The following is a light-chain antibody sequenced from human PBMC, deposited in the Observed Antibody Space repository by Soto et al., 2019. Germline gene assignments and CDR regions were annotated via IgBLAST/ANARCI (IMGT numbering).Light chain of an antibody. V-gene: IGKV3-20*01. J-gene: IGKJ1*01. CDR3: QQYGSSPVT. CDR1: QSVSSSY. CDR2: GAS. Sequence: EIVLTQSPGTLSLSPGEKATPSCRASQSVSSSYLAWYRQKPGQAPRLLIYGASSRATGIPDRFSGSGSGTDFTLTISRLEPEDFAVYYCQQYGSSPVTFGQGTKVDIK.